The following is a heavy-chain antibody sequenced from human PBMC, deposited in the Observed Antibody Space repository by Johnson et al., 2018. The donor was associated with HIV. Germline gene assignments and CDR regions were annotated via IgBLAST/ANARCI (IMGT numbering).Heavy chain of an antibody. V-gene: IGHV3-30*03. CDR1: GLSFSNFG. D-gene: IGHD3-10*01. Sequence: QMLLVESGGGVVQPGKSLTLSCVGSGLSFSNFGIHWVRQAPGQGPEWVAVISFDGKLKNYAASVKGRFTISRANSQNTLYLQMTILRQDDTAVYSCYGTVHFGAGSASKGTFDAWGQGTMVTVSS. CDR3: YGTVHFGAGSASKGTFDA. J-gene: IGHJ3*01. CDR2: ISFDGKLK.